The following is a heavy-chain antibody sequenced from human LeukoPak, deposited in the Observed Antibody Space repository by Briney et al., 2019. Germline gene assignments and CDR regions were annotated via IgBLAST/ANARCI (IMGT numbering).Heavy chain of an antibody. D-gene: IGHD5-24*01. J-gene: IGHJ4*02. CDR2: ISSSGSFI. CDR1: GFTFSSYS. CDR3: ARGLDGYKVDY. Sequence: PGGSLRLSCAASGFTFSSYSMNWVRQAPGKGLEWVSSISSSGSFISYADSVKGRFTISRDNAKNSLYLQMNSLRAEDTAVYYCARGLDGYKVDYWGQGTLVTLST. V-gene: IGHV3-21*01.